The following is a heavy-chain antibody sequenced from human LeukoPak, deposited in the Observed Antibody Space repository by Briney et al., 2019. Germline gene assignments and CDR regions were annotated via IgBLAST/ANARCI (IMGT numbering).Heavy chain of an antibody. V-gene: IGHV1-46*01. CDR2: INPSGVST. J-gene: IGHJ5*02. D-gene: IGHD3-22*01. Sequence: ASVKVSCKASGYTFTNHYLHWVRQAPGQGLEWMGMINPSGVSTTYAQKLQGRVTMTGDTSTSTVYMELSSLRSDDTAIYYCARESFFFSEYYYDSRGWLDPWGQGTLVTVSS. CDR1: GYTFTNHY. CDR3: ARESFFFSEYYYDSRGWLDP.